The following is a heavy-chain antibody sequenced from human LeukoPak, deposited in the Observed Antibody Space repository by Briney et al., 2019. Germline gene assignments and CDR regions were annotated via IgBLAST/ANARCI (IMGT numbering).Heavy chain of an antibody. Sequence: ASVKVSCKASGGTFSSYAISWVRQAPGQGLEWMGGIIPIFGTANYAQKFQGRVTITADKSTSTAYMELSSLRSDDTAVYYCTRDLPYSSSWESIDYWGQGTLVTVSS. D-gene: IGHD6-13*01. CDR2: IIPIFGTA. CDR3: TRDLPYSSSWESIDY. J-gene: IGHJ4*02. CDR1: GGTFSSYA. V-gene: IGHV1-69*06.